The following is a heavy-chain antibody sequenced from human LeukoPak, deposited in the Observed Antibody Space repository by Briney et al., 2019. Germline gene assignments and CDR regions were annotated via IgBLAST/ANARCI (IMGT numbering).Heavy chain of an antibody. J-gene: IGHJ4*02. CDR3: ARDHCSGGSCVSGY. Sequence: SVTVSCKASGGTFSSYAISWVRQAPGQGLEWVGRIIPILGIANYAQKFQGRVTITADKSTSTAYMELSSLRSEDTAVYYFARDHCSGGSCVSGYGGQGTLVALSS. CDR2: IIPILGIA. CDR1: GGTFSSYA. V-gene: IGHV1-69*04. D-gene: IGHD2-15*01.